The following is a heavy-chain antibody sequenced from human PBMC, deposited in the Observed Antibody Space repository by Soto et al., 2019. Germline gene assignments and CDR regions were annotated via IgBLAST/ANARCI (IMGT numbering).Heavy chain of an antibody. J-gene: IGHJ5*02. CDR3: ANVQGIAAAGTSWFDP. CDR1: GFTFSSYA. Sequence: PGGSLRLSCAASGFTFSSYAMHWVRQAPGKGLEWVSVISYDGSNKYYADSVKGRFTISRDDSKNTLYLQMNSLRAEDTAVYYCANVQGIAAAGTSWFDPWGQGTLVTVSS. D-gene: IGHD6-13*01. CDR2: ISYDGSNK. V-gene: IGHV3-30-3*01.